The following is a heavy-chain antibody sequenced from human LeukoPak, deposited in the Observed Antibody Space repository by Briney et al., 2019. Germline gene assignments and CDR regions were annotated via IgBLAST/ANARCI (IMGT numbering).Heavy chain of an antibody. Sequence: MPGGSLRLSCAASGFTFSSYSMNWVRQAPGKGLEWVSSISSSSSYIYYADSVKGRFTISRDNAKNSLYLQMNSLRAEDTAVYYCARDLYSSSWYDWFDPWGQGTLATVSS. CDR3: ARDLYSSSWYDWFDP. J-gene: IGHJ5*02. D-gene: IGHD6-13*01. V-gene: IGHV3-21*01. CDR2: ISSSSSYI. CDR1: GFTFSSYS.